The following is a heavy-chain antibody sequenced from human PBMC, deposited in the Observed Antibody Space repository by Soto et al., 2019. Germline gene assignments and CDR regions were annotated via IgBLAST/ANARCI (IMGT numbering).Heavy chain of an antibody. J-gene: IGHJ6*02. V-gene: IGHV4-4*02. CDR1: GGSISNNNC. Sequence: PSETLSLTCAVSGGSISNNNCWNWVRQPPGKGLEWIGEIYDTGTTNYNPSLKSRVTISLEQSKNQFSLKVTSVTAADTAVYYWARRRITTFGVIITGYGMDVWGQGTTVTVSS. D-gene: IGHD3-3*01. CDR3: ARRRITTFGVIITGYGMDV. CDR2: IYDTGTT.